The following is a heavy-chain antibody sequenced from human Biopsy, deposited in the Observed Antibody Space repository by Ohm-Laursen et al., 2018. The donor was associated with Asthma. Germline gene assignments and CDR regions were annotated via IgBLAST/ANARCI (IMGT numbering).Heavy chain of an antibody. V-gene: IGHV4-30-2*01. J-gene: IGHJ4*02. CDR2: IYHSGST. CDR3: ARVKDGYNFDY. CDR1: GGSISSGGYS. D-gene: IGHD5-24*01. Sequence: QTLTLTCAVSGGSISSGGYSWSWIRQPPGKGLEWIGYIYHSGSTYYNPTLKSRVTIYVDRSKNQFSLKLSSVTAADTAVYYCARVKDGYNFDYWGQGTLVTVSS.